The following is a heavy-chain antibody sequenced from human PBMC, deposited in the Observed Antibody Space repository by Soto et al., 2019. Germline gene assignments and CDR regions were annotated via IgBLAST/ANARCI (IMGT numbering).Heavy chain of an antibody. Sequence: SETPSLTWNFSSRSIDHYYWRWIRKPPGKGLEXIGKISDRGNITKNPSLSGRGTISVDTSKNQFSLKVTSVTAADTDLYYCARDSSSWFPYHDIDIWGQGSTVTVSS. CDR1: SRSIDHYY. CDR3: ARDSSSWFPYHDIDI. CDR2: ISDRGNI. D-gene: IGHD3-10*01. J-gene: IGHJ6*02. V-gene: IGHV4-59*01.